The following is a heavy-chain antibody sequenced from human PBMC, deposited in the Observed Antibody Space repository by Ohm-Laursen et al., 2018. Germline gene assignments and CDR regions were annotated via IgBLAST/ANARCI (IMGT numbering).Heavy chain of an antibody. CDR2: IIPIFGTA. D-gene: IGHD5-18*01. J-gene: IGHJ4*02. V-gene: IGHV1-69*13. Sequence: GASVKVSCKPSGGTFSSYAISWVRQAPGQGLEWMGGIIPIFGTANYAQKFQGRVTITADESTSTAYMELSSLRSEDTAVYYCASLEGYSYGLDYWGQGTLVTVSS. CDR1: GGTFSSYA. CDR3: ASLEGYSYGLDY.